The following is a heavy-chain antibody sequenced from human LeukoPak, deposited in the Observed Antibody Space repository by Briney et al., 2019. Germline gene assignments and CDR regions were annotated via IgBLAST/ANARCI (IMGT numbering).Heavy chain of an antibody. CDR3: ARDDYGDYVFDY. J-gene: IGHJ4*02. D-gene: IGHD4-17*01. CDR1: GGSISSYY. Sequence: SETLSLTCTVSGGSISSYYWSWIRQPPGKGLEWIGYIYYSGSTNYSPSLKSRVTISVDTSKNQFSLKQSSVTAADTAVYYCARDDYGDYVFDYWGQGTLVTVSS. CDR2: IYYSGST. V-gene: IGHV4-59*01.